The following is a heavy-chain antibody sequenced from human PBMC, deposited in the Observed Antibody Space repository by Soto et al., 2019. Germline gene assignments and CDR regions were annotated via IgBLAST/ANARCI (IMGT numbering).Heavy chain of an antibody. CDR1: GFSFKNAW. CDR3: ATDPGLYYDFHSYGVDV. J-gene: IGHJ6*02. V-gene: IGHV3-15*01. D-gene: IGHD3-22*01. Sequence: GGSLRLSCAASGFSFKNAWMSWVRQAPGKGLEWVGRIKSKNEGGTTEYTAPVKGKFKIEKDDSKKKLKLRMKNLKAEDTAVYYCATDPGLYYDFHSYGVDVWGQGTTVTVSS. CDR2: IKSKNEGGTT.